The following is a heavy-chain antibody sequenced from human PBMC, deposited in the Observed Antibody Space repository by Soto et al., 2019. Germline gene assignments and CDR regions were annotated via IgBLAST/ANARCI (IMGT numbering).Heavy chain of an antibody. J-gene: IGHJ4*02. CDR1: GYTFTSYY. CDR2: INPSGGST. Sequence: ASVKVSCKASGYTFTSYYMHWVRQAPGQGLEWMGIINPSGGSTSYAQKFQGRVTMTRDTSTSTVYMELSSLRPEDTAVYFCAKDIHPGRDGYHYGGDCWGQGTLVTVSS. V-gene: IGHV1-46*01. D-gene: IGHD2-2*01. CDR3: AKDIHPGRDGYHYGGDC.